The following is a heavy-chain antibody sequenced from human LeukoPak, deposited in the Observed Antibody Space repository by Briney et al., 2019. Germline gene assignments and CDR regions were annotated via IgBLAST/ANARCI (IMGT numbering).Heavy chain of an antibody. J-gene: IGHJ4*02. Sequence: SETLSLTCSVSGYSISSGPYWGWIRQPPGQGLEWIASIYLGGTTYYTPSLKSRVTMSVDTSKNQLSLRLSSVTAADTAVYYCATNWSDFDYWGPGTLVTVSS. CDR1: GYSISSGPY. D-gene: IGHD1-1*01. CDR3: ATNWSDFDY. CDR2: IYLGGTT. V-gene: IGHV4-38-2*01.